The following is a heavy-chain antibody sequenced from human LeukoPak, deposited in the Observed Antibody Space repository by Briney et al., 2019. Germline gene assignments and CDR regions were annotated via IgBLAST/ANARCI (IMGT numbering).Heavy chain of an antibody. Sequence: ASVKVSCQASGYTFTGYYMHWVRQAPGQGLEWMGWINPNSGRTNYAQKFQGRVTMNRDTSNSTAYMELSRLRSDDTAVYYCARGARNGDLDYWGQGTLVTVSS. CDR2: INPNSGRT. D-gene: IGHD4-17*01. CDR1: GYTFTGYY. V-gene: IGHV1-2*02. J-gene: IGHJ4*02. CDR3: ARGARNGDLDY.